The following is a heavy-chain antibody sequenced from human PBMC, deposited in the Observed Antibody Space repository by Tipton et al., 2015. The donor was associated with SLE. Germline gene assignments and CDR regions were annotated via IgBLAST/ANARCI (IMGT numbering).Heavy chain of an antibody. Sequence: SLRLSCAASGFTFSDYYMSWIRQAPGKGLAWVSYISSSSSYTNYADSVKGRFTISRDNAKNSLYLQMNSLRAEDTAVYYCARVGVSGDWFDPWGQGTLVTVSS. J-gene: IGHJ5*02. CDR2: ISSSSSYT. CDR1: GFTFSDYY. D-gene: IGHD3-16*01. CDR3: ARVGVSGDWFDP. V-gene: IGHV3-11*05.